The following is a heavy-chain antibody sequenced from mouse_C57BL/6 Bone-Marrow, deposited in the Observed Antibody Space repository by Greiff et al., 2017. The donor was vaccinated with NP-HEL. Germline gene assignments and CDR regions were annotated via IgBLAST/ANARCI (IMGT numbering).Heavy chain of an antibody. CDR1: GFNIKDDY. CDR3: TTSGSSPYAMYY. J-gene: IGHJ4*01. Sequence: EVQLQQSGAELVRPGASVKLSCKASGFNIKDDYMHWVQQRPEQGLEWMGWIDPENGDTEYASKFQGKATITADTSSNTAYLQLSSLTTEDTAVYYCTTSGSSPYAMYYWGQGTSVTVSS. D-gene: IGHD1-1*01. CDR2: IDPENGDT. V-gene: IGHV14-4*01.